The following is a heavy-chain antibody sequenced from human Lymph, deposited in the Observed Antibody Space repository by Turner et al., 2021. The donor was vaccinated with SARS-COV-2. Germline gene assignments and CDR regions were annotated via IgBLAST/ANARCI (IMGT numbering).Heavy chain of an antibody. CDR2: INPIFGKA. J-gene: IGHJ4*02. CDR3: TRGETIAAHYDY. D-gene: IGHD6-6*01. V-gene: IGHV1-69*01. Sequence: QVQLVQSGAEVKKPGSSVKVSCKASGGTFSTYTISWVRQAPGQGLEWMEGINPIFGKANYAQKFQGRVTITADESTSTAYMELSSLRSEDTAVYYCTRGETIAAHYDYWGQGTLVTVSS. CDR1: GGTFSTYT.